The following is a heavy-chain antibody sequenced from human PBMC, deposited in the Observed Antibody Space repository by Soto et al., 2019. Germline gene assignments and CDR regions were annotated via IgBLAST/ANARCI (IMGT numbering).Heavy chain of an antibody. Sequence: ASVKVSCKVSGYTLTELSMHWVRQAPGKGLEWMGGFDPEDGETIYAQKFQGRVTMTEDTSTDTAYMELSSLRSEDTAVYYCATSLMTTQHDDYWGQGTLVTVSS. V-gene: IGHV1-24*01. D-gene: IGHD4-17*01. CDR1: GYTLTELS. CDR2: FDPEDGET. J-gene: IGHJ4*02. CDR3: ATSLMTTQHDDY.